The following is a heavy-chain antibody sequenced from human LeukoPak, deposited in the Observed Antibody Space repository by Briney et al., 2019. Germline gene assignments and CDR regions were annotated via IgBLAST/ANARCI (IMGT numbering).Heavy chain of an antibody. V-gene: IGHV4-59*12. D-gene: IGHD6-25*01. CDR3: ARIDPLGFFDQ. Sequence: PSETLSLACSVHGGFNSRYYWSWGRQPLGKALEWLGHIFYSGHSNYNASLTSRIRMSVDTSKAQFSLELASVIAADTAVYYCARIDPLGFFDQWGPGILVTVSS. CDR2: IFYSGHS. J-gene: IGHJ4*02. CDR1: GGFNSRYY.